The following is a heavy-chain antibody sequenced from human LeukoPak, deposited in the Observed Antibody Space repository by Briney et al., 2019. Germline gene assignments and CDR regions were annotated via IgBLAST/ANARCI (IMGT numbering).Heavy chain of an antibody. CDR3: AGSLTYYYDSSGYYYVDWFDP. V-gene: IGHV7-4-1*02. J-gene: IGHJ5*02. D-gene: IGHD3-22*01. CDR2: IDTNTGNP. Sequence: ASVKVSCKASGYTFTSYAMNWLRQAPGQGLEWMGWIDTNTGNPTYAQGFTGRFVFSLDTSVSTAYLQISSLKAEDTAVYYCAGSLTYYYDSSGYYYVDWFDPWGQGTLVTVSS. CDR1: GYTFTSYA.